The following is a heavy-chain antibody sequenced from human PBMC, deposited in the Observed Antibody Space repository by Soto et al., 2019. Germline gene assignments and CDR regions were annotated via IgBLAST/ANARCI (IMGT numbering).Heavy chain of an antibody. CDR1: GGTFSSYA. Sequence: ASVKVSCRASGGTFSSYAISWVRQAPGQGLEWMGGIIPIFGTANYAQKFQGRVTITADKSTSTAYMELSSLRSEDTAVYYCARESQVATMGYYYYYGMDVWGQGTTVTVSS. CDR3: ARESQVATMGYYYYYGMDV. D-gene: IGHD5-12*01. V-gene: IGHV1-69*06. J-gene: IGHJ6*02. CDR2: IIPIFGTA.